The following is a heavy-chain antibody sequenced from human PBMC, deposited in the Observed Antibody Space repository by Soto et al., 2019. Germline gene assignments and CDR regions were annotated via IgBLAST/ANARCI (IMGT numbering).Heavy chain of an antibody. V-gene: IGHV3-74*01. Sequence: EVQLVESGGGLVQPGGSLRLSCVASGFTFNIYWMHWVRQAPGKGLEWVSRIDNDGSATNYADSVKGRFTISRDNAKNTLFLQMNTLRVDDTAVYYCARDNWNSYWGQGTLVTVSS. J-gene: IGHJ4*02. CDR3: ARDNWNSY. D-gene: IGHD1-1*01. CDR1: GFTFNIYW. CDR2: IDNDGSAT.